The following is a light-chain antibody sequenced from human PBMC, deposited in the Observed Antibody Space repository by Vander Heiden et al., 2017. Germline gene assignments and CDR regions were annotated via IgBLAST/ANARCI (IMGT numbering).Light chain of an antibody. CDR1: KLGDKY. J-gene: IGLJ3*02. V-gene: IGLV3-1*01. Sequence: SYELTQPPSVSVSPGQTASITCSGDKLGDKYACWYQQKPGQSPVLVIYQDRIRPSGIPERFSGSNSGKTATLTISGTQAMDEADYYCQAWDSSTGVFGGGTKLTVL. CDR2: QDR. CDR3: QAWDSSTGV.